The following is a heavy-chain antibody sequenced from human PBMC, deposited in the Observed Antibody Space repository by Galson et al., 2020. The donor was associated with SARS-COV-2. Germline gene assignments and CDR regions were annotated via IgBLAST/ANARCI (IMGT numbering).Heavy chain of an antibody. V-gene: IGHV3-23*01. CDR2: ISGSGGST. J-gene: IGHJ4*02. CDR1: GFTFSSYA. Sequence: TGGSLRLSCAASGFTFSSYAMSWVHQAPGKGLEWVSAISGSGGSTYYADSVKGRFTISRDNSKNTLYLQMNSLRAEDTAVYYCAKDLFGRYSSGWYFDYWGQGTLVTVSS. CDR3: AKDLFGRYSSGWYFDY. D-gene: IGHD6-19*01.